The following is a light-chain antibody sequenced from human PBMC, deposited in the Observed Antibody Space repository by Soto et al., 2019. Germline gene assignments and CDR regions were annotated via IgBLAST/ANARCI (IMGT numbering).Light chain of an antibody. CDR2: DAS. Sequence: DIQVTQFPSTLSASVGDRVTITCRASQSISTWLAWYQQKPGKAPNLLIYDASNLQSGVPPRFSGSGSGTEFSLTISSLQPDDFATYYCQQYNSNPVTFGGGTKVDIK. V-gene: IGKV1-5*01. CDR1: QSISTW. J-gene: IGKJ4*01. CDR3: QQYNSNPVT.